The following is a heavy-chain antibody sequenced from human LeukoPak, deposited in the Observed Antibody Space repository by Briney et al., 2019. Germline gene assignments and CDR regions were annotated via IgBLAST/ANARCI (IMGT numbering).Heavy chain of an antibody. D-gene: IGHD3-10*01. CDR1: GFTFSRFG. CDR3: ANKLVPYIGSGYGLAV. CDR2: IRDDGSRA. J-gene: IGHJ6*02. V-gene: IGHV3-30*18. Sequence: GGSLRLSCAASGFTFSRFGMHWVRQAPGKGLEWVAVIRDDGSRAYYADSLKGRFTVSRDNSESTLFLQMNSLRPEDTAVYYCANKLVPYIGSGYGLAVWGQGTTVTVSS.